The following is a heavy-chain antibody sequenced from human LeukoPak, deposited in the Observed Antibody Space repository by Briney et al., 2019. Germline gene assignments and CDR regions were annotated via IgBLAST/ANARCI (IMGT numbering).Heavy chain of an antibody. Sequence: SETLSLTCNVSGDSISSYYWSWIRQPAGKGLEWIGRIYTSGSTNYNPSLKSRVTMSVDTSKNQFSLKLSSVTAADTAVYYCARGSDAIVVVPAAMPGDAFDIWGQGTMVTVSS. CDR3: ARGSDAIVVVPAAMPGDAFDI. CDR2: IYTSGST. V-gene: IGHV4-4*07. CDR1: GDSISSYY. D-gene: IGHD2-2*01. J-gene: IGHJ3*02.